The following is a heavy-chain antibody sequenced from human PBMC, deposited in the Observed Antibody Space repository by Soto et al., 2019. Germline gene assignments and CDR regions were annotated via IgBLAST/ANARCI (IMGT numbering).Heavy chain of an antibody. CDR1: GGSFSGYY. CDR3: ARDNITGLLDY. D-gene: IGHD2-8*02. V-gene: IGHV4-34*01. CDR2: PNHSGRT. J-gene: IGHJ4*02. Sequence: QVQLQQWGAGLLKPSETLYLTCAVYGGSFSGYYGTWIRQPPGTGLEWIGEPNHSGRTNYNPSLKMRVTISVDTAKIQFSRMRTSVTAAYSAVYDCARDNITGLLDYWGQGTLVTVSS.